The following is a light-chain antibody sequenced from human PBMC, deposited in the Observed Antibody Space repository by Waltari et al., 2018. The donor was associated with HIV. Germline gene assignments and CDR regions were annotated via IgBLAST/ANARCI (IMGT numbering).Light chain of an antibody. J-gene: IGKJ4*01. CDR3: QQYAASPLT. Sequence: DIVLTQSPGTLSLSPGERATLSCRPSQSVRSASLAWYQQKPGQAPRLLIYGASSRAPGIPDRFSGSGAVTDFILTISRLEPEDCAVYYCQQYAASPLTFGGGTKVEIK. CDR1: QSVRSAS. V-gene: IGKV3-20*01. CDR2: GAS.